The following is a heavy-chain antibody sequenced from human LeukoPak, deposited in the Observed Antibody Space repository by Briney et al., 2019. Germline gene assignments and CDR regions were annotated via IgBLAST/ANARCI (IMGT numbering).Heavy chain of an antibody. CDR3: AIWFEPYCSGGSCFDDY. CDR1: GFTVSSNY. CDR2: IYSGGST. D-gene: IGHD2-15*01. V-gene: IGHV3-53*01. Sequence: GGSLRLSCAASGFTVSSNYMSWVRQAPGKGLDWVSVIYSGGSTYYADSVKGRFTISRDNSKNTLYLQMNSLRAEDTAVYYCAIWFEPYCSGGSCFDDYWGQGTLVTVSS. J-gene: IGHJ4*02.